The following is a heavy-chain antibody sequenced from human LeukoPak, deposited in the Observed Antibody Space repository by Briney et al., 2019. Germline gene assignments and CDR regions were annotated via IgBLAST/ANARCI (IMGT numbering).Heavy chain of an antibody. V-gene: IGHV1-69*13. CDR1: GGTFSSYA. CDR2: IIPIFGTA. Sequence: SVKVSCKASGGTFSSYAISWVRQAPGQGLEWMGGIIPIFGTANYAQKFQGRVTITADESTSTAYMELSSLRSEDTAAYYCARGGWNYDYYYYGMDVWGQGTTVTVSS. D-gene: IGHD1-7*01. CDR3: ARGGWNYDYYYYGMDV. J-gene: IGHJ6*02.